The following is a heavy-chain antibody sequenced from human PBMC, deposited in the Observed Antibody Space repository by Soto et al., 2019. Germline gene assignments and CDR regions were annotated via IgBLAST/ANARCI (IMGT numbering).Heavy chain of an antibody. Sequence: QITLKESGPTLVKPTQTLTLTCTFSGFSLTTSGVGVGWIRQPPGKALEWLALLYWDDDNQYSPSLRNRLTLTKDTSKNQVVLTKTNIDPVDTATYYCAHGSGWLFDYWGQGTLVTVSS. J-gene: IGHJ4*02. CDR2: LYWDDDN. CDR1: GFSLTTSGVG. CDR3: AHGSGWLFDY. D-gene: IGHD6-19*01. V-gene: IGHV2-5*02.